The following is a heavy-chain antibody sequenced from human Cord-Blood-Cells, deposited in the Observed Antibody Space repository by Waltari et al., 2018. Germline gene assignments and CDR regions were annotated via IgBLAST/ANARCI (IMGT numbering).Heavy chain of an antibody. CDR1: GFTFSSYG. CDR2: ISYDGSNK. J-gene: IGHJ6*02. D-gene: IGHD6-13*01. Sequence: QVQLVESGGGVVQPGRSLRLSCAASGFTFSSYGMHWVRQAPGKGLEWVAVISYDGSNKYYADSVKGRFTISRDNSKNTLYLQMNSLRAEDTAVYYCAKVRSSSYYYYGMDVWGQGTTVTVSS. V-gene: IGHV3-30*18. CDR3: AKVRSSSYYYYGMDV.